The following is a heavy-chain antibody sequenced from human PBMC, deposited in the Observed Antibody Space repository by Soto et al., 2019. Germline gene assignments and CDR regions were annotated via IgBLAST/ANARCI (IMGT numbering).Heavy chain of an antibody. CDR3: ARDRPYGSGTSQNYGMDV. J-gene: IGHJ6*02. D-gene: IGHD3-10*01. Sequence: EVQLVESGGGLVQPGGSLRLSCAASGFTFNTYWMTWVRQAPGKGLEWVANIKQDGSETYYVDSVKGRFTISRDNAKNSLYLQMNSLRAEDTAVYYCARDRPYGSGTSQNYGMDVWGQVTTVTVSS. CDR2: IKQDGSET. V-gene: IGHV3-7*04. CDR1: GFTFNTYW.